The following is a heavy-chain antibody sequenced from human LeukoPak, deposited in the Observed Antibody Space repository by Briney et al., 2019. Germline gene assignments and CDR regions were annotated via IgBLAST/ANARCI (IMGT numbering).Heavy chain of an antibody. CDR2: TYYRSKWYN. V-gene: IGHV6-1*01. J-gene: IGHJ4*02. Sequence: SQTLSLTCAISGDSVSGDSGAWNWIRQSPSRGLEWLGRTYYRSKWYNDYAVSVKSRITINPDTSKNQFSLQLNSVTPEDTAVYYCARLMAGRWYFDYWGQGTLVTVSS. CDR3: ARLMAGRWYFDY. CDR1: GDSVSGDSGA. D-gene: IGHD6-19*01.